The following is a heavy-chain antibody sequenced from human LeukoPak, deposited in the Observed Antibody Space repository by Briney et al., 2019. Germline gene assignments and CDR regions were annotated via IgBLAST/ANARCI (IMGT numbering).Heavy chain of an antibody. D-gene: IGHD3/OR15-3a*01. Sequence: ASVKVSCKASGYCFTGYYIHWVRQAPGQGPEWMGRIDPNSGGTNSAQKFQARVTLTRDASIATVYMELSSLRSNDTAVYYCARDQARTTTWYLYMNYWGQGTLVTVSS. J-gene: IGHJ4*02. CDR3: ARDQARTTTWYLYMNY. CDR1: GYCFTGYY. V-gene: IGHV1-2*06. CDR2: IDPNSGGT.